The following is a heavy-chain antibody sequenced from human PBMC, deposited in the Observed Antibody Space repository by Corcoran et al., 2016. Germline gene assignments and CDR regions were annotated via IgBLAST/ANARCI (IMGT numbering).Heavy chain of an antibody. V-gene: IGHV4-39*07. CDR2: IYYSGST. Sequence: QLQLQESGPGLVKPSETLSLTCTVSGGSISSSSYYWGWIRQPPGKGLEWIGSIYYSGSTYYNPSLKSRVTISVDTSKNQVSLKLSPVTSADMGVYYGGRGIAGAGTCFDYWGHGTLVTVS. D-gene: IGHD6-19*01. CDR3: GRGIAGAGTCFDY. CDR1: GGSISSSSYY. J-gene: IGHJ4*01.